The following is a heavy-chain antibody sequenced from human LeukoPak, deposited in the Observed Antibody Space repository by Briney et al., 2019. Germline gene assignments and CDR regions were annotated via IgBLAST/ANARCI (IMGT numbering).Heavy chain of an antibody. CDR1: GGTFSSYA. V-gene: IGHV1-69*04. CDR3: ARDARDGYNYWTDFDY. D-gene: IGHD5-24*01. Sequence: ASVKVSCKASGGTFSSYAISWVRQAPGQGLEWMGRIIPILGIANYAQKFQGRVTITADKSTSTAYMELSSLRSEDTAVYYCARDARDGYNYWTDFDYWGQGTLVTVSS. J-gene: IGHJ4*02. CDR2: IIPILGIA.